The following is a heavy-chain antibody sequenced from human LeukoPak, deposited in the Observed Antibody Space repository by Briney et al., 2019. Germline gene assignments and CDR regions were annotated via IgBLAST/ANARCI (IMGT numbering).Heavy chain of an antibody. V-gene: IGHV3-30*02. J-gene: IGHJ4*02. Sequence: GGSLRLSCAASGFTFSSYGMHWVRQAPGKGLEWVAFIRYDGSNKYYADSVKGRFTISRDNFKKTLYLDMDNLRVEDTAVYYCAKKTHWGPGTLVTVSS. CDR3: AKKTH. CDR2: IRYDGSNK. CDR1: GFTFSSYG.